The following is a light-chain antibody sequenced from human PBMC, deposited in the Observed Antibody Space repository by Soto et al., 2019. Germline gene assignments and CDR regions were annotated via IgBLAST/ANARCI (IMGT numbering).Light chain of an antibody. Sequence: ESVLTQSPGTLSLSPGERATLSCRASQSVSSNYLAWYQQKPGQAPRLLIYGASTRATGIPDRFSGSGSGTDFTLTISRLEPEDSAVYYCQQYGSSPTWTFGLGTKLDIK. J-gene: IGKJ1*01. V-gene: IGKV3-20*01. CDR3: QQYGSSPTWT. CDR1: QSVSSNY. CDR2: GAS.